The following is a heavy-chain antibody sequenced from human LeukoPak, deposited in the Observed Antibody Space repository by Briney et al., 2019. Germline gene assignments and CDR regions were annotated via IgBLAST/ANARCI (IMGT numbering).Heavy chain of an antibody. J-gene: IGHJ4*02. D-gene: IGHD4-17*01. CDR3: ASPAYGDYALFDY. CDR1: GLTFSSYW. Sequence: GGSLRLSCAASGLTFSSYWMSWVRQAPGKGLEWVANIKQDGSERYYVDSVKGRFTIFKDNAKNSLYLQMNSLRAEETAVYYCASPAYGDYALFDYWGQGTLVTVSS. V-gene: IGHV3-7*01. CDR2: IKQDGSER.